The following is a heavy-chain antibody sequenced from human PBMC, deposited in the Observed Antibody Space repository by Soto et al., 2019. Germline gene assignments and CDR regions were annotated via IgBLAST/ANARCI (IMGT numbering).Heavy chain of an antibody. CDR1: GGSISSGGYY. Sequence: KPSETLSLTCTVSGGSISSGGYYWSWIRQHPGKGLEWIGYIYYSGSTYYNPSLKSRVTISVDTPKNQFSLKLSSVTAADTAVYYCARASRGRYYYGMDVWGQGTTVTVSS. V-gene: IGHV4-31*03. J-gene: IGHJ6*02. D-gene: IGHD5-12*01. CDR3: ARASRGRYYYGMDV. CDR2: IYYSGST.